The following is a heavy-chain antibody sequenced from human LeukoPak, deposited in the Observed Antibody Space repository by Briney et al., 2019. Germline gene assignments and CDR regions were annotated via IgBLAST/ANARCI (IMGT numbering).Heavy chain of an antibody. CDR2: INPNSGGT. V-gene: IGHV1-2*02. Sequence: GASVKVSCKASGYTFTGYYMHWVRQAPGQGLEWMGWINPNSGGTNYAQKFQGRVTMTRDTSISTAYMELSRLRSDDTAVYYCARVRKADGNIVVVPAARRGWFDPWGQGTLVTVSS. CDR3: ARVRKADGNIVVVPAARRGWFDP. J-gene: IGHJ5*02. D-gene: IGHD2-2*01. CDR1: GYTFTGYY.